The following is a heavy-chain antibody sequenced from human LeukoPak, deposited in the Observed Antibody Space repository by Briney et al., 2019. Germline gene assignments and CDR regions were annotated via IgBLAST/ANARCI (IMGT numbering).Heavy chain of an antibody. CDR3: ARVRWVEFDVFDL. V-gene: IGHV3-30*03. D-gene: IGHD5-24*01. CDR1: GFTFSGYG. Sequence: GGSLRLSCAASGFTFSGYGIHWVRQAPGKGLEWVSVISYDGSNKYYVDSVKGRFTISRDNSKNTLYLQMNSLRAEDTAVYYCARVRWVEFDVFDLWGQGTMVTVSS. CDR2: ISYDGSNK. J-gene: IGHJ3*01.